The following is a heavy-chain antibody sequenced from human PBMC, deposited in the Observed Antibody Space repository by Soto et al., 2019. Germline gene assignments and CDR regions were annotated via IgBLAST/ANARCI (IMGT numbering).Heavy chain of an antibody. CDR3: ARIKLVEWFFINVDVYDMDV. Sequence: GGSLRLSCVASGFSLSGYAVNWVRQAPGKGLEWVSFISSDSRTIYYADSVEGRFTVSRDNARNSVSLQMDSLRDKDAAVYYCARIKLVEWFFINVDVYDMDVWGQGTPVTVSS. V-gene: IGHV3-48*02. CDR2: ISSDSRTI. J-gene: IGHJ6*02. CDR1: GFSLSGYA. D-gene: IGHD3-3*01.